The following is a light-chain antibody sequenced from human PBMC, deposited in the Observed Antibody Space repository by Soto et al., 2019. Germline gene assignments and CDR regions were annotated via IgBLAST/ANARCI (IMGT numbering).Light chain of an antibody. V-gene: IGKV1-5*03. CDR1: QSISSW. CDR2: KAS. CDR3: QQYNSYSWT. Sequence: DIQMTQSPSTLSASVGDRVTITCRASQSISSWLAWYQQKPGKAPKLLIYKASSLQSGVPSRFSGSGSGIEFTLTISSLQPDDFATYYCQQYNSYSWTFGRGTKVEIK. J-gene: IGKJ1*01.